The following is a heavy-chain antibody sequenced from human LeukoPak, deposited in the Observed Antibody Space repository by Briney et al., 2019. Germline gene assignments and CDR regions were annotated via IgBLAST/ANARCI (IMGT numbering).Heavy chain of an antibody. Sequence: GGSLRLSCAASGFTFSSHGMNWVRQAPGKGLEWVSGISGSGGSTYYADSVKGRFTISRDNSKNTLYLQMNSLRAEDTAVYYCAKRVVVIRAFDIWGQGTMVTVSS. CDR3: AKRVVVIRAFDI. CDR1: GFTFSSHG. CDR2: ISGSGGST. D-gene: IGHD3-22*01. V-gene: IGHV3-23*01. J-gene: IGHJ3*02.